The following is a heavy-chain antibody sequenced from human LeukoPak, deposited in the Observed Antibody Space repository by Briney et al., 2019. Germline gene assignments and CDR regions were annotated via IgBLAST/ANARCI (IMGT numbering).Heavy chain of an antibody. CDR1: GYTFTANY. V-gene: IGHV1-2*02. Sequence: ASVKVSRKPSGYTFTANYMQWVRQAPGPGLEWMGLINPNSGGTRYAQKFQGRVTMTRDTSITTAYMELSRLRSDDTAVYYCARYRCKTTSGCEDTDAFDMWGQGTMVTVSS. CDR3: ARYRCKTTSGCEDTDAFDM. D-gene: IGHD2/OR15-2a*01. CDR2: INPNSGGT. J-gene: IGHJ3*02.